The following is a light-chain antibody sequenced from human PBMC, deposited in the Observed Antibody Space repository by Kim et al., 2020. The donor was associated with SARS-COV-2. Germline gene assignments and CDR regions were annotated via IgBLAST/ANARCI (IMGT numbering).Light chain of an antibody. V-gene: IGLV2-14*03. J-gene: IGLJ3*02. CDR2: DVS. CDR1: YNY. Sequence: YNYVSWYQQHPGKAPKLMIYDVSKRPSGVSNRFSGSKSGNTASLTISGLQAEDEADYYCSSYTTGISWVFGGGTKVTVL. CDR3: SSYTTGISWV.